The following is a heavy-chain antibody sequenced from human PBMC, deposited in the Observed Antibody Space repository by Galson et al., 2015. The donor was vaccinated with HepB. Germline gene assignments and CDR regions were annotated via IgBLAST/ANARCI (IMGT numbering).Heavy chain of an antibody. V-gene: IGHV1-2*05. CDR3: ARGGVTYDRFSGFAGFDL. CDR1: GYTFTDYY. D-gene: IGHD3-22*01. J-gene: IGHJ2*01. CDR2: INPNSGGT. Sequence: SVKVSCKASGYTFTDYYLHWVRQAPGQGLEWMGRINPNSGGTSYPQKFQGRVTMTRDTSMNTTYMELSRLTSDDTVVFYCARGGVTYDRFSGFAGFDLWGRGTLVTVSS.